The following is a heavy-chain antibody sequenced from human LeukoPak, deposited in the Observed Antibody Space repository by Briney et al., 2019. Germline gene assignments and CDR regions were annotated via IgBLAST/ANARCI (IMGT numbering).Heavy chain of an antibody. Sequence: GRSLRLSCAASGFTFSGYGMHWVRQAPGKGLEWVALISHDGSDKYYTDSAKGRFTISRDNSKNTLYLEMNSLRVEDTAVYYCAKDRKWSYYGFDHWGQGTLVTVSP. CDR2: ISHDGSDK. J-gene: IGHJ4*02. CDR3: AKDRKWSYYGFDH. CDR1: GFTFSGYG. D-gene: IGHD3-10*01. V-gene: IGHV3-30*18.